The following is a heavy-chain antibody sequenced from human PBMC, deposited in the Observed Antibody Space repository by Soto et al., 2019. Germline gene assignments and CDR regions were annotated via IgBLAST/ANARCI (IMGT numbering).Heavy chain of an antibody. CDR1: GASISSGVYY. J-gene: IGHJ6*02. CDR2: IYYSGST. V-gene: IGHV4-31*03. CDR3: ARDGRWEDYYYGMDV. D-gene: IGHD1-26*01. Sequence: QVQLQESGPGLVKPSQTLSLTCTVSGASISSGVYYWSWIRQHPGKGLEWIGYIYYSGSTYYNPSLKSRITISVDTYKNQFSLTLSSVTAADTAIYYCARDGRWEDYYYGMDVWGQGTTVTVSS.